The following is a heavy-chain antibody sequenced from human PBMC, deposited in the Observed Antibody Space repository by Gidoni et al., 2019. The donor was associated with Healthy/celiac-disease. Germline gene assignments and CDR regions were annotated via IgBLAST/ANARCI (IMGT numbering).Heavy chain of an antibody. CDR3: ARGLGGIQLWAGYYGMDV. V-gene: IGHV4-61*02. D-gene: IGHD5-18*01. J-gene: IGHJ6*02. Sequence: QVQLQESGPGLVKPSQTLSLTCTVSGGSISSGSYYWSWIRQPAGKGLEWIGRIYTSGSTNYNPSLKSRVTISVDTSKNQFSLKLSSVTAADTAVYYCARGLGGIQLWAGYYGMDVWGQGTTVTVSS. CDR2: IYTSGST. CDR1: GGSISSGSYY.